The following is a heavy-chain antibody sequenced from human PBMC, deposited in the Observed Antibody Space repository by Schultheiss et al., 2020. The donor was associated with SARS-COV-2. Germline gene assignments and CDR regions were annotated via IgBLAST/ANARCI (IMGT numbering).Heavy chain of an antibody. J-gene: IGHJ4*02. V-gene: IGHV1-8*01. D-gene: IGHD1-1*01. CDR3: ARGPSTGKYDY. CDR1: GYTFTSYD. CDR2: MNPNSGNT. Sequence: ASVKVSCKASGYTFTSYDINWVRQATGQGLEWMGWMNPNSGNTGYAQKFQGWVTMTRDTSISTVYMELTSLKSDDTAVYYCARGPSTGKYDYWGQGTLVTVSS.